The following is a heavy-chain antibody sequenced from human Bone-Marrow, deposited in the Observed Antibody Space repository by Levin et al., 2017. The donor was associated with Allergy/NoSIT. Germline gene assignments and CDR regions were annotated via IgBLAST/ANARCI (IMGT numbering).Heavy chain of an antibody. V-gene: IGHV5-51*01. Sequence: KVSCKGSGYSFNKYRIAWVRQMPGKGLEWMGILYPVDSYTRYSPSFQGQVTMSADKSISTAYLQWSSLKASDTAMYYCARQRRGYCSGRSCEVGISDSWGQGTLVTISS. J-gene: IGHJ4*02. D-gene: IGHD2-15*01. CDR3: ARQRRGYCSGRSCEVGISDS. CDR2: LYPVDSYT. CDR1: GYSFNKYR.